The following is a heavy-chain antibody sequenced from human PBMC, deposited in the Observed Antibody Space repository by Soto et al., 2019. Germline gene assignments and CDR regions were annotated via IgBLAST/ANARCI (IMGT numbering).Heavy chain of an antibody. D-gene: IGHD5-12*01. J-gene: IGHJ6*02. CDR3: ARGGYRGYDFLLDV. V-gene: IGHV1-69*13. CDR2: IIPILDTA. Sequence: ASVKVSCKASGDTFSSYPISWVRQAPGQGLEWMGGIIPILDTANYAQKIQGRVTITADESTSTAYMELSSLRSEDTAVYYCARGGYRGYDFLLDVWGQGTTVTVYS. CDR1: GDTFSSYP.